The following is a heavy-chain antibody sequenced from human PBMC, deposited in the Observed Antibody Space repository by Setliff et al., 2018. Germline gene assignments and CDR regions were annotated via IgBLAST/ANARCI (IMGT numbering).Heavy chain of an antibody. J-gene: IGHJ6*02. D-gene: IGHD5-18*01. Sequence: LSLTCTVSGGSISPYFWSWIRQPPGKGLEWIGYIYHNGNTNFNPSLKTRVTMSVDTSKNQFALNLRSVTAADAAVYYCVRDRTAYSYGLDVWGQGTTVTVS. CDR1: GGSISPYF. CDR3: VRDRTAYSYGLDV. V-gene: IGHV4-59*01. CDR2: IYHNGNT.